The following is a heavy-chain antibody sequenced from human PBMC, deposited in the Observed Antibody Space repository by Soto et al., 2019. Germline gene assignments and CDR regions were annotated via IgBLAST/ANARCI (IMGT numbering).Heavy chain of an antibody. CDR3: ARLRYMVRGDYGMDV. CDR2: IIPILGIA. J-gene: IGHJ6*02. Sequence: QVQLVQSGAEVKKPGSSVKVSCKASGGTFSSYTISWVRQAPGQGLEWMGRIIPILGIANYAQKFQGRVTITADKSTSTAHMERSSLRSEDTAVYYCARLRYMVRGDYGMDVWGQGTTVTVSS. V-gene: IGHV1-69*02. CDR1: GGTFSSYT. D-gene: IGHD3-10*01.